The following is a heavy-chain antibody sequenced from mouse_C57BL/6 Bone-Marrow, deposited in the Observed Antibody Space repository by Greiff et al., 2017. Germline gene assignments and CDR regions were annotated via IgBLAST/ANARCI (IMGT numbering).Heavy chain of an antibody. CDR2: IYPGDGDT. CDR1: GYAFSSSW. CDR3: ASYYSNYYAMDY. J-gene: IGHJ4*01. V-gene: IGHV1-82*01. Sequence: VQLQQSGPELVKPGASVKISCKASGYAFSSSWMNWVKQRPGKGLEWIGRIYPGDGDTNYNGKFKGKATLTADKSSSTAYMQLSSLTSEDSAVYFCASYYSNYYAMDYWGQGTSVTVSS. D-gene: IGHD2-5*01.